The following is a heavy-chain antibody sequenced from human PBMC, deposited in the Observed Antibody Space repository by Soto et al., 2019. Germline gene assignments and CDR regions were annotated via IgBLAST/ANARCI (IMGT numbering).Heavy chain of an antibody. Sequence: QVHLVQSGAEVRKPGSSVKVSCRASGGTLRTSTITWVRQGPGQGPEWMGRLIPFLQKANYAQQFQGRVRITADDSASTIDRELRSLRFEYTAVYYCTRAEIGAGFYNNDMDVWGPGTTVIVSS. CDR1: GGTLRTST. CDR3: TRAEIGAGFYNNDMDV. V-gene: IGHV1-69*08. CDR2: LIPFLQKA. J-gene: IGHJ6*02.